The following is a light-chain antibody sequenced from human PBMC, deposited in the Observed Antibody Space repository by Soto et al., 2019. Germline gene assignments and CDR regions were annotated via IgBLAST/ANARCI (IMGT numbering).Light chain of an antibody. CDR1: SGHGNYM. Sequence: QSVLTQSSSASASLGSSVKLTCTLSSGHGNYMIAWHQQQPGRAPRYLMKLESSGSYNKGSGVTDRFLGSSSGADRYLTISNLQSEDEADYYCETWDSNVGVFGGGTKVTVL. CDR3: ETWDSNVGV. CDR2: LESSGSY. J-gene: IGLJ3*02. V-gene: IGLV4-60*03.